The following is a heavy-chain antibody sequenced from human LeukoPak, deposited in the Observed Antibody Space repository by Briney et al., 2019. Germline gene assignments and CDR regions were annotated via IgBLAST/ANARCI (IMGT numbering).Heavy chain of an antibody. CDR1: GGTFSSYV. D-gene: IGHD3-22*01. J-gene: IGHJ6*02. CDR2: IIPIFGTA. V-gene: IGHV1-69*06. Sequence: GASVKVSCKASGGTFSSYVISWVRQTPGQGLEWMGGIIPIFGTANYAQKFQGRVTMTEDTSTDTAYMELSSLRSEDTAVYYCATTKPQGSSGSYYYYGMDVWGQGTTVTVSS. CDR3: ATTKPQGSSGSYYYYGMDV.